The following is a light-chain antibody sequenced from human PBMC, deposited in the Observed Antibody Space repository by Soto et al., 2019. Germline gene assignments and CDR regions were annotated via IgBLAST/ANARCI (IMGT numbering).Light chain of an antibody. V-gene: IGLV2-14*03. CDR2: DVS. CDR3: SSYTTTNVVL. Sequence: QSVLTQPASVSGSLGQSITISCTGTSSDVGAHNYVSWFQHHPGKVPRLLIFDVSHRPSGISHRFSGSKSGNTASLTVSGLQAEDEADYYCSSYTTTNVVLFGGGTQLTVL. J-gene: IGLJ2*01. CDR1: SSDVGAHNY.